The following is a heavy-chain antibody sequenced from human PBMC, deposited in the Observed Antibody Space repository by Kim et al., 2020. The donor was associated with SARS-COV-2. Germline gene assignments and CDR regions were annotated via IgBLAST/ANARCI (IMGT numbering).Heavy chain of an antibody. D-gene: IGHD1-26*01. J-gene: IGHJ4*02. Sequence: TYNPPLRGRVTRSVDTSKNQFSLKLNSVTAADTAVYYCARDVGGYSSYFDYWGQGALVTVSS. V-gene: IGHV4-34*01. CDR3: ARDVGGYSSYFDY.